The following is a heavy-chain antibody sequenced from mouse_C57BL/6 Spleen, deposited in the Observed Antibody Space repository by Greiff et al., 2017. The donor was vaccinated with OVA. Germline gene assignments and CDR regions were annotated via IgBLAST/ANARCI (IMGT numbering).Heavy chain of an antibody. D-gene: IGHD1-1*02. CDR1: GFTFSDYG. Sequence: EVKLMESGGGLVKPGGSLKLSCAASGFTFSDYGMHWVRQAPEKGLEWVAYISSGSSTIYYADTVKGRFTISRDNAKNTLFLHMTRLRAEDTAMYYCARRSRYDYEAMDDWGQGTSVTVSS. V-gene: IGHV5-17*01. CDR2: ISSGSSTI. CDR3: ARRSRYDYEAMDD. J-gene: IGHJ4*01.